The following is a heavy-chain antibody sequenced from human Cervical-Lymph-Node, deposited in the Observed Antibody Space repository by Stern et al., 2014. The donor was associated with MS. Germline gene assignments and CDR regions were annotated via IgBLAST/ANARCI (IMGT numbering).Heavy chain of an antibody. V-gene: IGHV4-61*02. J-gene: IGHJ4*02. D-gene: IGHD3-22*01. Sequence: VQLVESGPGLVKPSQTLSLTCTVSGGSISSGSYYWSWIRQPAGNGLEWIGRIYTSGRTNYNPSLKSRVTLSIDMYRYPFSLQLSSVTAADTAVYYCARFTNYYDGSGYHARSFDYWGQGTLVTVSS. CDR3: ARFTNYYDGSGYHARSFDY. CDR2: IYTSGRT. CDR1: GGSISSGSYY.